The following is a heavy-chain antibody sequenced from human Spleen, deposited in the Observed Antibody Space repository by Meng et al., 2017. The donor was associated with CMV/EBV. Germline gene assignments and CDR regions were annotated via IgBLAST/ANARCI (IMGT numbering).Heavy chain of an antibody. D-gene: IGHD6-13*01. CDR3: AKAFSSSWYREYYDY. V-gene: IGHV3-21*04. CDR1: GFTFSNYS. J-gene: IGHJ4*02. CDR2: ISSSSSYI. Sequence: GESLKISCAASGFTFSNYSMNWVRQAPGKGLEWVSSISSSSSYIYYADSVKGRFTISRDNAKNTLYVQMNSLRVEDTAVYYCAKAFSSSWYREYYDYWGQGTPVTV.